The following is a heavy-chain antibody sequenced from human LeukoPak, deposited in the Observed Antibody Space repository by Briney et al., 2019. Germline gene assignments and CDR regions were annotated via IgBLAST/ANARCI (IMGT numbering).Heavy chain of an antibody. CDR1: GGTFSSYA. CDR3: ASSYGDYVNFDY. V-gene: IGHV1-69*05. CDR2: IIPIFGTA. Sequence: SVKVSCKASGGTFSSYAISWVRQAPGQGLEWMGGIIPIFGTANYAQKFQGRVTITTDESTSTAYMELSSLRSEDTAVYYCASSYGDYVNFDYWGQGTLVTVSS. J-gene: IGHJ4*02. D-gene: IGHD4-17*01.